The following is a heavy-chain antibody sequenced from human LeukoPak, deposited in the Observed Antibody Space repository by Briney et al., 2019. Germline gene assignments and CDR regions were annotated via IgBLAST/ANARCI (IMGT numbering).Heavy chain of an antibody. CDR2: MNPNSGNT. J-gene: IGHJ4*02. D-gene: IGHD3-22*01. CDR1: GYTFTSYD. CDR3: ARGGHIDYDSSGYYYGY. V-gene: IGHV1-8*01. Sequence: ASVKVSCKASGYTFTSYDINWVRQATGQGLEWMGWMNPNSGNTGYAQKFQGRVTMTRNTSISTAYMELSSLRSEDTAVYYCARGGHIDYDSSGYYYGYWGQGTLVTVSS.